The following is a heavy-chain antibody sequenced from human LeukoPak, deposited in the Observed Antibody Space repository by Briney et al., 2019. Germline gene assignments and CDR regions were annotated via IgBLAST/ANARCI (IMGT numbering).Heavy chain of an antibody. Sequence: ASVKVSCKASGGTFSSYAISWVRQAPGQGLEWMGGIIPIFGTANYAQKSQGRVTITADESTSTAYMELSSLRSEDTAVYYCARGNYDFWSGYSLALGGDWFDPWGQGTLVTVSS. J-gene: IGHJ5*02. D-gene: IGHD3-3*01. CDR2: IIPIFGTA. CDR3: ARGNYDFWSGYSLALGGDWFDP. V-gene: IGHV1-69*01. CDR1: GGTFSSYA.